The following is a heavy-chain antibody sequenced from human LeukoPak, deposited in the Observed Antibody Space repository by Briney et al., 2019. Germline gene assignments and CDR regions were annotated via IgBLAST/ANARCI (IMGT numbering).Heavy chain of an antibody. V-gene: IGHV3-30*18. Sequence: PGGSLRHSCAASGFTFSSYGMHWVRQAPGKGLEWVAVISYDGSNKYYADSVKGRFTISRDNSKNTLYLQMNSLRAEDTAVYYCAKDQYYYDSSGYPSNPDYWGQGTLVTVSS. CDR1: GFTFSSYG. D-gene: IGHD3-22*01. CDR3: AKDQYYYDSSGYPSNPDY. CDR2: ISYDGSNK. J-gene: IGHJ4*02.